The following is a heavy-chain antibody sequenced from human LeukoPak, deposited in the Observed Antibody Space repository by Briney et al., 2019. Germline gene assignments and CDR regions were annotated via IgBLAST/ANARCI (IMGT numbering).Heavy chain of an antibody. CDR2: IYYGGST. J-gene: IGHJ4*02. D-gene: IGHD3-9*01. V-gene: IGHV4-59*01. CDR1: GGSISSYY. CDR3: AEESGYDILTGWISGFDY. Sequence: SETLSLTCTVSGGSISSYYWSWIRQPPGKGLEWIGYIYYGGSTNYNPSLKSRVTISVDTSKNQFSLKLSSVTAADTAVYYCAEESGYDILTGWISGFDYWGQGTLVTVSS.